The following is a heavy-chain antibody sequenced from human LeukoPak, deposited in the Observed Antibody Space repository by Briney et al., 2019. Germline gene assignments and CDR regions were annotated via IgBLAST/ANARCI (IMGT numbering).Heavy chain of an antibody. V-gene: IGHV3-74*01. Sequence: GGSLRLSCAASGFTVSSNYMNWVRQAPGKGLVWVSRIDANAKTTSYADSVKGRFTISTDNAKKTLYLQMNSLRVEDTAVYHCLTVVETTIAAFDIWGQGTMVTVSS. CDR1: GFTVSSNY. CDR3: LTVVETTIAAFDI. CDR2: IDANAKTT. J-gene: IGHJ3*02. D-gene: IGHD1-26*01.